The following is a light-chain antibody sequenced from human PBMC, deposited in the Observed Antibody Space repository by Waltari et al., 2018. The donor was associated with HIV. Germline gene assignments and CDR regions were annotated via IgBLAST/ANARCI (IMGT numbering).Light chain of an antibody. V-gene: IGKV4-1*01. CDR2: WAS. J-gene: IGKJ4*01. CDR3: QQYYSIPLT. Sequence: DIVMTQSPDSLAMSLGERATINCKSSQSVLYSSNNKNYLAWYQQKPGQSPKLLIYWASTRASVVPDLFSGSGSETYFTLTISSLQAEDVAVYYCQQYYSIPLTFGGGTKVEIK. CDR1: QSVLYSSNNKNY.